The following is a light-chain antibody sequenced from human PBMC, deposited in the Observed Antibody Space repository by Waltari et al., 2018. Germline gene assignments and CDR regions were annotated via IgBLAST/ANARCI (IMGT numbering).Light chain of an antibody. CDR3: QQYRNWPPWT. Sequence: EIVMTQSPATLSVSPGARVTLSCRASQSVNSDLYWYQHQPGQAPRLLIYGASTRATGIPARFSGSGSGTEFTLTISSLQSEDFAVYYCQQYRNWPPWTFGQGTKVEIK. V-gene: IGKV3D-15*01. J-gene: IGKJ1*01. CDR1: QSVNSD. CDR2: GAS.